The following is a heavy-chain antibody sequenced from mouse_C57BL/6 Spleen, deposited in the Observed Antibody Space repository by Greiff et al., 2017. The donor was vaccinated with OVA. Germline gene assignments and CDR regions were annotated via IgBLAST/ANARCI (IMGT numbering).Heavy chain of an antibody. CDR3: ARKSNPYYYAMDY. CDR1: GYTFTSYW. J-gene: IGHJ4*01. CDR2: INPSNGGT. Sequence: VQLQQPGTELVKPGASVKLSCKASGYTFTSYWMHWVKQRPGQGLEWIGNINPSNGGTNYNEKFKSKATLTVDKSSSTAYMQLSSLTSEDSAVYYCARKSNPYYYAMDYWGQGTSVTVSS. D-gene: IGHD2-5*01. V-gene: IGHV1-53*01.